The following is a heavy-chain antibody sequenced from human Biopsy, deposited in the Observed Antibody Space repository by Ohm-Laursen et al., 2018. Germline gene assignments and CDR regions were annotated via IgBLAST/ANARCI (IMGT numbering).Heavy chain of an antibody. CDR1: GGSINNFY. Sequence: TLSLTCIVSGGSINNFYWSWIRQPPGKGLEWIGIIYYSGNTKYNPSLKSRVTISVDTFRNQFSLKLSSVTAADTAVYYCASRLYGPNPIDYWGQGTLVTVSS. D-gene: IGHD2-8*01. J-gene: IGHJ4*02. CDR2: IYYSGNT. CDR3: ASRLYGPNPIDY. V-gene: IGHV4-59*12.